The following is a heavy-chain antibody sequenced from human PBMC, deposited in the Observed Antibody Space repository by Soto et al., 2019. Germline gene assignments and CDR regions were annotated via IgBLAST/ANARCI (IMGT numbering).Heavy chain of an antibody. CDR2: ISSSSSYT. J-gene: IGHJ3*02. CDR3: ARTRKWNYDAFDI. V-gene: IGHV3-11*06. D-gene: IGHD1-7*01. Sequence: GGSLRLSCAASGFTFSDYYMSWIRQAPGKGLEWVSYISSSSSYTNYADSVKGRFTISRDNAKNSLYLQMNSLRAEDTAVYYCARTRKWNYDAFDIWGQGTMVTVSS. CDR1: GFTFSDYY.